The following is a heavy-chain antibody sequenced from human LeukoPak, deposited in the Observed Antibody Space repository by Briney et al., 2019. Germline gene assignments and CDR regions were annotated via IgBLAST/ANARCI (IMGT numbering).Heavy chain of an antibody. V-gene: IGHV1-69*13. D-gene: IGHD3-10*01. Sequence: ASVKVSCKASGGTFSSYAISWVRQAPGQGLEWMGGIIPIFGTANYAQKFQGRVTITADESTSTAYMELSSLRSEDTAVYYCAILRVHYYGSGSYAPIYFDYWGQGTLVTVSS. J-gene: IGHJ4*02. CDR3: AILRVHYYGSGSYAPIYFDY. CDR1: GGTFSSYA. CDR2: IIPIFGTA.